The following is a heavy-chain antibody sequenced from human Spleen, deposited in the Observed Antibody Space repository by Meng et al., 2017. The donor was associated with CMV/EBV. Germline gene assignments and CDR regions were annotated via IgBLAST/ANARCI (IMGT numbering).Heavy chain of an antibody. V-gene: IGHV4-34*01. Sequence: GGSFSGFSWGWIRPSPGKGLEWIGEISHSGSTDYNQNLESRVNISIDKSKKQFSLELTSVTAADTALYYCARLHCGSTTCYFFGPWGQGTLVTVSS. J-gene: IGHJ5*02. CDR2: ISHSGST. CDR1: GGSFSGFS. D-gene: IGHD2-2*01. CDR3: ARLHCGSTTCYFFGP.